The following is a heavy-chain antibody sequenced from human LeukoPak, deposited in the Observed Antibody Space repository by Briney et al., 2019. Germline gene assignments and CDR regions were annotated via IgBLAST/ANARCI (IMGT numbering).Heavy chain of an antibody. CDR2: FDPEDGET. CDR3: ATDRLRSMIRGVLRSLEGFDP. CDR1: GYTLIELP. D-gene: IGHD3-10*01. Sequence: GASVKVSCKVSGYTLIELPMHWVRQAPGKGLEWIGGFDPEDGETIYAQKFQGRDTMIEDTSTDTAYMELSSLRSEDTAVYYCATDRLRSMIRGVLRSLEGFDPWGQGTLVTVSS. J-gene: IGHJ5*02. V-gene: IGHV1-24*01.